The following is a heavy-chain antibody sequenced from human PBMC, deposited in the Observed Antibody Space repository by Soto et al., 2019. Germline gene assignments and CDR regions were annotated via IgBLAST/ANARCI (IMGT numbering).Heavy chain of an antibody. Sequence: ASVKVSCKASGCTFSSYAISWVRQAPGQGLEWMGGIIPIFGTANYAQKFQGRVTITADESTSTAYMEMSSLRSEDTAVYYCASSSGYYFGAFDIWGQGTMVTVSS. CDR2: IIPIFGTA. V-gene: IGHV1-69*13. J-gene: IGHJ3*02. CDR1: GCTFSSYA. D-gene: IGHD3-22*01. CDR3: ASSSGYYFGAFDI.